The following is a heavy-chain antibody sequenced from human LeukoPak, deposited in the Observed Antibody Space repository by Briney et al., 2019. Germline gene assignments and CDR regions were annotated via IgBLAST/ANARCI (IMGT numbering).Heavy chain of an antibody. CDR2: ISDSGGST. CDR1: GITLSNYG. CDR3: ARYGASVY. J-gene: IGHJ4*02. V-gene: IGHV3-23*01. Sequence: GGSLRLSCAVSGITLSNYGMSWVRQAPGKGLEWVAGISDSGGSTNYADSVKGRFTISRDNPKNTLYLQMNSLRAEDTAVYYCARYGASVYWGQGTLVTVSS. D-gene: IGHD2-15*01.